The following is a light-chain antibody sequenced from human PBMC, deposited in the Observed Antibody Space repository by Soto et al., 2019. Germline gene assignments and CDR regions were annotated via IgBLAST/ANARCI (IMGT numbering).Light chain of an antibody. CDR2: DVS. V-gene: IGLV2-14*01. CDR3: SSYTSSSTYV. Sequence: QSASVSGSPGQSITISCTGTRSDVGGNNFVSWYQQHPGKAPKVMIYDVSNRPSGVSNRFSGSKSGNTASLIISGLQAEDEADYYCSSYTSSSTYVFGTGTKVTVL. J-gene: IGLJ1*01. CDR1: RSDVGGNNF.